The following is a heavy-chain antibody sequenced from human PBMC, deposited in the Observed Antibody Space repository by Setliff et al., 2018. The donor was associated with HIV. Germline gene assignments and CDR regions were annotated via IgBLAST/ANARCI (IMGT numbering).Heavy chain of an antibody. V-gene: IGHV4-34*01. Sequence: PSETLSLTCVVYGGSFSAHYWNWIRQPPGKGLEWVGEIKHSGSTNYNPSLKSRVTMSVDTSKKQFSLNLTSVTAADTAVYFCARGPNYQDYSYYMDVWGKGTTVTVSS. CDR2: IKHSGST. CDR1: GGSFSAHY. D-gene: IGHD2-2*01. CDR3: ARGPNYQDYSYYMDV. J-gene: IGHJ6*03.